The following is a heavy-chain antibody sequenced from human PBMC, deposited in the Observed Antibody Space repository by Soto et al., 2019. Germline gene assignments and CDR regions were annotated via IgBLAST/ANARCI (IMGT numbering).Heavy chain of an antibody. D-gene: IGHD6-6*01. CDR1: GYTFTGYY. CDR3: ARDGGYSSSSTFDY. V-gene: IGHV1-2*04. J-gene: IGHJ4*02. CDR2: INPNSGGT. Sequence: XSVKVSCKASGYTFTGYYMHWVRQAPGQGLEWMGWINPNSGGTNYAQKFQGWVTMTRDTSISTAYMELSRLRSDDTAVYYCARDGGYSSSSTFDYWGQGTLVTVSS.